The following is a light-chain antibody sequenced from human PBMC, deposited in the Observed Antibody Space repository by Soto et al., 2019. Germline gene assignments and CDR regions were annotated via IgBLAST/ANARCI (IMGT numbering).Light chain of an antibody. J-gene: IGKJ3*01. Sequence: DIQMTQSPSSLSASVGDRVTITCRASQGISNYLAGYQQKPGKVPKLLIYAASTLQSGVPSRFSGSRSGTDFTLTISRLQPEDVATYYCQKYNSAPPYTFGPGTKVDIK. CDR2: AAS. CDR3: QKYNSAPPYT. CDR1: QGISNY. V-gene: IGKV1-27*01.